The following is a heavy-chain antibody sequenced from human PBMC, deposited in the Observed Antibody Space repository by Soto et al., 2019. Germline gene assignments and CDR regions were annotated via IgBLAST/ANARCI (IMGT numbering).Heavy chain of an antibody. V-gene: IGHV3-30*18. J-gene: IGHJ4*02. CDR1: GFTFSSYG. Sequence: QVQLVESGGGVVQPGRSLRLSCAASGFTFSSYGMHWVRQAPGKGLEWVAVISYDGSNKYYADSVKGRFTTSRDNSKNPLYLQMNSLRAEDTAGYYCAESARGFLGDYFDYWGQGTLVTVSS. D-gene: IGHD3-16*01. CDR2: ISYDGSNK. CDR3: AESARGFLGDYFDY.